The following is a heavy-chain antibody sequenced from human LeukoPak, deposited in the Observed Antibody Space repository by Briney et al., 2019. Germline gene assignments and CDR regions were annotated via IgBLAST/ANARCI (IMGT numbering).Heavy chain of an antibody. CDR1: GGSISSSSYY. D-gene: IGHD4-17*01. J-gene: IGHJ4*02. Sequence: SETLSLTCTVSGGSISSSSYYWGWIRQPPGKGLEWIGSIYYSGSTYYNPSLKSRVTISVDTSKNQFSLKLSSVTAADMAVYYCARDGTVTTNFDYWGQGTLVTVSS. CDR2: IYYSGST. V-gene: IGHV4-39*07. CDR3: ARDGTVTTNFDY.